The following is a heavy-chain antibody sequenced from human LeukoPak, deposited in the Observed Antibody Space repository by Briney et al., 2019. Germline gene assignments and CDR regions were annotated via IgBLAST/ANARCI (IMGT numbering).Heavy chain of an antibody. V-gene: IGHV1-24*01. J-gene: IGHJ4*02. CDR3: ATVIGTRGSLFDY. CDR2: FDPEDGET. D-gene: IGHD3-22*01. CDR1: GYTLTELS. Sequence: ASVKVSCKVSGYTLTELSMHWVRQAPGKGLEWMGGFDPEDGETIYAQKFQGSVTMTEDTSTDTAYMELSSLRSEDTAVYYCATVIGTRGSLFDYWGQGTLVTVSS.